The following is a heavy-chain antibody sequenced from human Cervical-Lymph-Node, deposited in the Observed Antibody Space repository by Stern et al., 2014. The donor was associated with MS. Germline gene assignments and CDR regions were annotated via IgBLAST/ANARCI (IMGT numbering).Heavy chain of an antibody. V-gene: IGHV3-23*04. CDR2: ISGSGGSI. Sequence: EVQLEESGGDLVQPGGSLRLSCAASGFTFNKYAMNWVRQAPGKGLEWVSTISGSGGSIYYADSVKGRFTISRDNSENTLYLQMHSLRAEDTAIYYCAKQYFDSSGYSYYYGMDVWGQGTTVTVSS. J-gene: IGHJ6*02. CDR1: GFTFNKYA. D-gene: IGHD3-22*01. CDR3: AKQYFDSSGYSYYYGMDV.